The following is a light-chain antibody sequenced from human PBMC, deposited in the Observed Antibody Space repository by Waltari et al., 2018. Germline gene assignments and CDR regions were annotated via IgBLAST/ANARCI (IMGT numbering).Light chain of an antibody. CDR3: QQYDISPLT. CDR2: GAS. CDR1: PTVRPTY. V-gene: IGKV3-20*01. Sequence: EIVLTQSPGTLSLSPGERAPLSCRAIPTVRPTYLAWYQQKPGQAPTLLIYGASSRATGIPDRFSGSGSGTDFALTISSLEPEDFAVYYCQQYDISPLTFGGGTKVEIK. J-gene: IGKJ4*01.